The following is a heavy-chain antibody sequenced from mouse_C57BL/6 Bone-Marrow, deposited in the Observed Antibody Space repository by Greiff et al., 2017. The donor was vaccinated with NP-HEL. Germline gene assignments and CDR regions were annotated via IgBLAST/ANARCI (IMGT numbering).Heavy chain of an antibody. CDR3: ARDSSGYVPFDY. V-gene: IGHV1-69*01. CDR2: IDPSDSYT. J-gene: IGHJ2*01. CDR1: GYTFTSYW. Sequence: VQLQQPGAELVMPGASVKLSCKASGYTFTSYWMHWVKQRPGQGLEWIGEIDPSDSYTNYNQQFKGKSTLTVDKSSSTAYMQLSSLTSEDSAVYYCARDSSGYVPFDYWGQGTTLTVSS. D-gene: IGHD3-2*02.